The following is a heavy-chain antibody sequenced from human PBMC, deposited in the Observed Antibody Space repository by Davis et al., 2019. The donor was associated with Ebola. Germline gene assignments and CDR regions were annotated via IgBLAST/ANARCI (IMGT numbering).Heavy chain of an antibody. CDR1: GYTFTNYY. J-gene: IGHJ6*04. Sequence: ASVKVSCKASGYTFTNYYMHWVRQATGQGLEWMGWMNPNSGNTGYAQKFQGRVTMTRNTSISTAYMELSSLRSEDTAVYYCARDARIAAAGLYYYYYYGMDVWGKGTTVTVSS. CDR2: MNPNSGNT. V-gene: IGHV1-8*02. CDR3: ARDARIAAAGLYYYYYYGMDV. D-gene: IGHD6-13*01.